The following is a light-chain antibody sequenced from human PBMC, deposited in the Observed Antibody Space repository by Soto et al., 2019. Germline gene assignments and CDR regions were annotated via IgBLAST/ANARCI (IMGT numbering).Light chain of an antibody. CDR1: SSNVGAGYD. V-gene: IGLV1-40*02. Sequence: QSVLTQPPSVSGATGQRITISCTGTSSNVGAGYDVHWYQHLPGRAPRLLVYGYKNRASGIPDRFSVSRSGTSDSLAITGLQAEDGAEYFCQSFDISLRGFVFGGGTKLTVL. J-gene: IGLJ1*01. CDR2: GYK. CDR3: QSFDISLRGFV.